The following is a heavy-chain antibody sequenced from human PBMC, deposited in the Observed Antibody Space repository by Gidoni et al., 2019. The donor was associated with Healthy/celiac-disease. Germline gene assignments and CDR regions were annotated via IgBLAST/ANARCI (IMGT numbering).Heavy chain of an antibody. CDR2: IYYSGST. J-gene: IGHJ2*01. D-gene: IGHD2-21*02. CDR1: GGPISSGGYY. V-gene: IGHV4-31*03. Sequence: QVQLQESGPGLVKPSQTLSLTCTVSGGPISSGGYYCSWIRQHPGKGLEWIGYIYYSGSTDYNPSLKSRVTISVDTSKNQFSLKLSSVTAADTAVYYCARAFGMVTAGPYWYFDLWGRGTLVTVSS. CDR3: ARAFGMVTAGPYWYFDL.